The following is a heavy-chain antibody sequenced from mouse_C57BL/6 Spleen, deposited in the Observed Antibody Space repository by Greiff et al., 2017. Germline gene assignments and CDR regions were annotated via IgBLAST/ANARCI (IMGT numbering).Heavy chain of an antibody. CDR1: GYTFSSYW. D-gene: IGHD1-3*01. J-gene: IGHJ2*01. V-gene: IGHV1-5*01. CDR3: TPKSGMDFDY. Sequence: VQLQQSGTVLARPGASVKMSCKTSGYTFSSYWMHWVKQRPGQGLEWIGAIYPGNSDTSYNQKFKGKAKLTAVTSASTAYLELSSLTNEDSAVYYFTPKSGMDFDYWGQGTTLTVSS. CDR2: IYPGNSDT.